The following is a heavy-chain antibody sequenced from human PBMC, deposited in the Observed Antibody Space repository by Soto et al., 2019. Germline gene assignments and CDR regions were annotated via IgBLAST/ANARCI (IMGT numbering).Heavy chain of an antibody. CDR2: VFWDDDI. J-gene: IGHJ4*02. D-gene: IGHD5-18*01. CDR1: GFSLSTRGVG. V-gene: IGHV2-5*02. Sequence: QITLKESGPTLVKPTQTLTLTCTFSGFSLSTRGVGVGWIRQPPGKALEWLALVFWDDDIWYSPSLKNTLTITKDTSKNQVVLTMTNIDPLDTATYYCAHRPYGYKFYFDYWGQGTLVTVYS. CDR3: AHRPYGYKFYFDY.